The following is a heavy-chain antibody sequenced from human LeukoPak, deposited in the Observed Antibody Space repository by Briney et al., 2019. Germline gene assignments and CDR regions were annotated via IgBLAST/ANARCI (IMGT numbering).Heavy chain of an antibody. CDR2: IYHSGST. V-gene: IGHV4-30-2*01. D-gene: IGHD5/OR15-5a*01. CDR1: GGSISSGGYS. J-gene: IGHJ5*02. CDR3: ARTVASVYDEEWFDA. Sequence: SETLSLTCAVSGGSISSGGYSWGWIRQPPGKGLEWNGYIYHSGSTYSNPSLKSRVKIPVDGSKNQFTLKLSSVTAADTAVYCCARTVASVYDEEWFDAWGQGTLLTVSS.